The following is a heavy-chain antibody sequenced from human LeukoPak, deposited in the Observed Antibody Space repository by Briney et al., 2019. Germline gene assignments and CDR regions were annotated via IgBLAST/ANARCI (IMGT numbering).Heavy chain of an antibody. CDR3: ARDAGYSYGLDAFDI. Sequence: GGSLRLSCAASGFTFGSYSMNWVRQAPGKGLEWVSYISSSSSTIYYADSVKGRFTISRDNAKNSLYLQMNSLRAEDTAVYYCARDAGYSYGLDAFDIWGQGTMVTVSS. CDR2: ISSSSSTI. D-gene: IGHD5-18*01. V-gene: IGHV3-48*01. CDR1: GFTFGSYS. J-gene: IGHJ3*02.